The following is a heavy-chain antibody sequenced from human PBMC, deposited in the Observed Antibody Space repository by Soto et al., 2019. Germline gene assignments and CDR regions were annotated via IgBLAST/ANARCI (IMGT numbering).Heavy chain of an antibody. CDR2: INPNSGGT. CDR1: GYTFTGYY. J-gene: IGHJ4*02. Sequence: ASVKVSCKASGYTFTGYYMHWVRQAPGQGLEWMGWINPNSGGTNYARKFQGWVTMTRDTSISTAYMELSRLRSDDTAVYYCARDSYYGSGSYYRPRAYYFDYWGQGTLVTVSS. V-gene: IGHV1-2*04. CDR3: ARDSYYGSGSYYRPRAYYFDY. D-gene: IGHD3-10*01.